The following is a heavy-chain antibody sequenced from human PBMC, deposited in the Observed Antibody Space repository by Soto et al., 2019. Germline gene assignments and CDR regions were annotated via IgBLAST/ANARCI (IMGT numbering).Heavy chain of an antibody. CDR1: GFTFSDYY. CDR2: ISSSGSTI. J-gene: IGHJ6*03. Sequence: GGSLRLSCAASGFTFSDYYMSWIRQAPGKGLEWVSYISSSGSTIYYADSVKGRFTISRDNAKNSLYLQMNSLRAEDTAVYYCARAVRGPLYGDYGDHRSKATYVYYYYYYMDVWGKGTTVTVSS. D-gene: IGHD4-17*01. V-gene: IGHV3-11*01. CDR3: ARAVRGPLYGDYGDHRSKATYVYYYYYYMDV.